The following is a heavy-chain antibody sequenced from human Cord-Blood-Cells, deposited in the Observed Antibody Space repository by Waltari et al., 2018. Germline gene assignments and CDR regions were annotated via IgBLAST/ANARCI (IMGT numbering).Heavy chain of an antibody. J-gene: IGHJ4*02. CDR2: INPNSGGT. D-gene: IGHD6-6*01. V-gene: IGHV1-2*06. CDR3: ASGDIAARSIDY. Sequence: GPGQGLEWMGRINPNSGGTNYAQKFQGRVTMTRDTSISTAYMELSRLRSDDTAVYYCASGDIAARSIDYWGQGTLVTVSS.